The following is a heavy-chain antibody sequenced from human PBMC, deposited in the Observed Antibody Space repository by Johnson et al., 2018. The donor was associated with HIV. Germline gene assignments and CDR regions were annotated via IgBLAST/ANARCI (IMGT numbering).Heavy chain of an antibody. D-gene: IGHD4-17*01. CDR1: GFTFDDYA. CDR2: IKQDGSEK. CDR3: ARANSYGDYRAKAFDI. J-gene: IGHJ3*02. V-gene: IGHV3-7*03. Sequence: VQLVESVGGLVQPGRSLRLSCVASGFTFDDYAMHWVRQAPGRGLEWVANIKQDGSEKYYVDSVKGRFTISRDNAKNSLYLQMNSLRAEDTALYYCARANSYGDYRAKAFDIWGQGTMVTVSS.